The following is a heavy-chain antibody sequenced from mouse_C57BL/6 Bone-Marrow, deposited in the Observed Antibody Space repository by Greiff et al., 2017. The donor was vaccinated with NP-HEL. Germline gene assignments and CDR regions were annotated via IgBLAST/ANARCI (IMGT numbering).Heavy chain of an antibody. CDR1: GFSLTSYG. J-gene: IGHJ4*01. CDR2: IWSGGST. V-gene: IGHV2-2*01. Sequence: VKLVESGPGLVQPSQSLSITCTVSGFSLTSYGVHWVRQSPGKGLEWLGVIWSGGSTDYNAAFISRLSISKDNSKSQVFFKMNSLQADDTAIYYCARNRVYGSSPYYAMDYWGQGTSVTVSS. CDR3: ARNRVYGSSPYYAMDY. D-gene: IGHD1-1*01.